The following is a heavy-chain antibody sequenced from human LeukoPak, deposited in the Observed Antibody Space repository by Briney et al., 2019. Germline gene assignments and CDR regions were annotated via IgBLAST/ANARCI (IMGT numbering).Heavy chain of an antibody. CDR3: AKIYSSGFGYFDY. D-gene: IGHD6-19*01. CDR1: GFTFSRYW. CDR2: ISGSGGST. Sequence: GGSLRLSCAASGFTFSRYWMHWVRQAPGKGLEWVSAISGSGGSTYYADSVKGRFTISRDNSKNTLYLQMNSLRAEDTAVYYCAKIYSSGFGYFDYWGQGTLVTVSS. J-gene: IGHJ4*02. V-gene: IGHV3-23*01.